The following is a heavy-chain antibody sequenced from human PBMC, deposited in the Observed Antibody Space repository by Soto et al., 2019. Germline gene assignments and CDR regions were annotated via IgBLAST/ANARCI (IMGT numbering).Heavy chain of an antibody. CDR3: TTDYGYCSGGSCYGTAFDI. CDR1: GFTFSNAW. D-gene: IGHD2-15*01. V-gene: IGHV3-15*01. CDR2: IKSKTDGGTT. J-gene: IGHJ3*02. Sequence: EVQLVESGGGLVKPGGSLRLSCAASGFTFSNAWMSWVRQAPGKGLEWVGRIKSKTDGGTTDYAAPVKGRFTISRDHSKNMLYLQMNSLKTEDTAVYYCTTDYGYCSGGSCYGTAFDIWGQGTMVTVSS.